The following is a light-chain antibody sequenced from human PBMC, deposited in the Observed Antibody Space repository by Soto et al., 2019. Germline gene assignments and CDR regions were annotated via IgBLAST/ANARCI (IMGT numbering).Light chain of an antibody. CDR3: QQYDNSPLT. CDR2: GAS. Sequence: DIVLTQSPGTLSLSPGERAALSCRASQSVSSSYLAWYQQKPGQAPRLLIYGASNRATGIPDRFSGSGSGTVFTLTISRLEPEDFAVYYCQQYDNSPLTFGGGTKVEIK. J-gene: IGKJ4*01. V-gene: IGKV3-20*01. CDR1: QSVSSSY.